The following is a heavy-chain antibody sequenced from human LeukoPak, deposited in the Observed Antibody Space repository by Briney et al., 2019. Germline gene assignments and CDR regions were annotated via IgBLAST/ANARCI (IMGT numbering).Heavy chain of an antibody. J-gene: IGHJ6*02. CDR2: IYYSGST. D-gene: IGHD1-26*01. CDR3: ARCGSALDYYYYGMDV. V-gene: IGHV4-59*08. Sequence: SETLSLTCTVSGGSISSYYWSWIRQPPGKGLEWIGYIYYSGSTNYNPSLKSRVTISVDTSKNQFSLKLSSVTAADTAVYYRARCGSALDYYYYGMDVWGQGTTVTVSS. CDR1: GGSISSYY.